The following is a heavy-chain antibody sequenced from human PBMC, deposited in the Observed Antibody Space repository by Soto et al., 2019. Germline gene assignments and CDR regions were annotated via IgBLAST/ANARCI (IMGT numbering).Heavy chain of an antibody. CDR2: ISAYNGNT. D-gene: IGHD1-1*01. J-gene: IGHJ6*02. CDR3: ARDRGRSNWNQRGRYDYGMDV. V-gene: IGHV1-18*04. Sequence: QVQLVQSGAEVKKPGASVKVSCKASGYTFTSYGISWVRQAPGQGLEWMGWISAYNGNTNYAQKLQGRVTMTTDTSTSTAYMELRSLRSDDTAVYYCARDRGRSNWNQRGRYDYGMDVWGQGTTVTVSS. CDR1: GYTFTSYG.